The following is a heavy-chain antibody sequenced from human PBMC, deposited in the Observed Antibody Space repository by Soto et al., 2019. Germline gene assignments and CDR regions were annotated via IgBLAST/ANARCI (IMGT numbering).Heavy chain of an antibody. D-gene: IGHD4-17*01. Sequence: SETLSLTCTVSGDSISSSSYYWGWIRQPPGKGLEWIGNIYYSGSTYYNPSLKSRVTISVDTSKNQFSLKLSSVTAADTAVYYCARRYGDYFDYWGQGTLVTVSS. V-gene: IGHV4-39*01. J-gene: IGHJ4*02. CDR3: ARRYGDYFDY. CDR1: GDSISSSSYY. CDR2: IYYSGST.